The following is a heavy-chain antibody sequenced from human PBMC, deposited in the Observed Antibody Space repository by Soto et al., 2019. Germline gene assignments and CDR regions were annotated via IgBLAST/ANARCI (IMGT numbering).Heavy chain of an antibody. CDR3: ARARIGVVIKGWFDS. Sequence: QVQLQESGPGLVKPSQTLSLTCTVSGGSISSGGYYWSWIRQHPGKGLEWIGYIYYSGSTYYNPSLKSRVIISVDTSKNQFSLKLSSVAAADTAVYYCARARIGVVIKGWFDSWGQGTLVTVSS. V-gene: IGHV4-31*03. J-gene: IGHJ5*01. CDR1: GGSISSGGYY. CDR2: IYYSGST. D-gene: IGHD3-3*01.